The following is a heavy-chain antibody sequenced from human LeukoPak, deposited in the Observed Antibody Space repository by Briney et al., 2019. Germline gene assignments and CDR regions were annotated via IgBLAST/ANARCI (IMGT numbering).Heavy chain of an antibody. CDR2: ISGNGGST. V-gene: IGHV3-23*01. J-gene: IGHJ4*02. CDR1: GFNFSSYA. D-gene: IGHD3-10*01. Sequence: PGGSLRLSCAASGFNFSSYAMSWVRPAPGKGLEWVSVISGNGGSTYYADSMKGRFTISRDDSKNTLYLQMNSLRAEDTAVYYCAKYGSSGSHYNIDYWGQGTLVTVSS. CDR3: AKYGSSGSHYNIDY.